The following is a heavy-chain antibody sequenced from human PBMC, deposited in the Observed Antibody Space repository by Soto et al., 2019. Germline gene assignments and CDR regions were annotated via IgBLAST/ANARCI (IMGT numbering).Heavy chain of an antibody. CDR3: AKDSSSWPHYFDY. Sequence: LRLPCAASGFTLRSYAMSWVRQAPGKGLEWVSAISGSGGSTYYADSVKGRFTISRDNSKNTLYLQMNSLRAEDTAVYYCAKDSSSWPHYFDYWGQGTLVTVSS. D-gene: IGHD6-13*01. J-gene: IGHJ4*02. CDR1: GFTLRSYA. V-gene: IGHV3-23*01. CDR2: ISGSGGST.